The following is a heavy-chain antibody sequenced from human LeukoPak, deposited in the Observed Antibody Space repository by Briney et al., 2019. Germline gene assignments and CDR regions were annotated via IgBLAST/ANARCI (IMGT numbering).Heavy chain of an antibody. Sequence: GASVKVSCKASGYTFTGYYMHWVRQAPGQGLEWMGWINPNSGGTNYAQKFQGRVTMTRDTSTSTVYMELSSLRSEDTAVYYCARGPRVTMIRGGQWHSYMDVWGKGTTVTISS. J-gene: IGHJ6*03. D-gene: IGHD3-10*01. CDR3: ARGPRVTMIRGGQWHSYMDV. CDR1: GYTFTGYY. V-gene: IGHV1-2*02. CDR2: INPNSGGT.